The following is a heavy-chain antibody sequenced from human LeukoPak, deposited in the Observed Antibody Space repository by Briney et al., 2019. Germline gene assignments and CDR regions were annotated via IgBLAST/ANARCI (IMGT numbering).Heavy chain of an antibody. D-gene: IGHD1-1*01. CDR2: IGGTGGGT. Sequence: GGSLRLSCVDSGFTFGGYPMSWGRQTPGKGLQWVSAIGGTGGGTIYADSVKGRFTISRDNSKNTVYLQMNSLRVEDAAVYYCVQGRIGTPGCAEKFLYWGQGTRVIVSS. CDR3: VQGRIGTPGCAEKFLY. V-gene: IGHV3-23*01. CDR1: GFTFGGYP. J-gene: IGHJ1*01.